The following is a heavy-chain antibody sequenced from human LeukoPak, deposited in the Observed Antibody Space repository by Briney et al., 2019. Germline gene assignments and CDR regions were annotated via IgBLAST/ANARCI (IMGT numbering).Heavy chain of an antibody. CDR1: GFTFSSFW. Sequence: PGGSLRLSCAASGFTFSSFWMSWVRHAPGKGLEWVANIKGDGSEIAYVDSVKGRFSISRDNAKNSLSLQMSSRRAEDTAVYHCARDGSSFDYWGQGALVTVSS. CDR3: ARDGSSFDY. J-gene: IGHJ4*02. CDR2: IKGDGSEI. V-gene: IGHV3-7*01. D-gene: IGHD2-15*01.